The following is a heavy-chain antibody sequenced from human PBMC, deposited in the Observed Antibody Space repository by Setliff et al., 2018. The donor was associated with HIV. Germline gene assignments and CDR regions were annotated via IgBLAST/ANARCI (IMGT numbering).Heavy chain of an antibody. J-gene: IGHJ6*03. CDR3: VKARVDGDYYYYYYMDV. Sequence: HPGGSLRLSCSASGFTLSSYAMHWVRQAPGKGLEYVSAISSNGGSTYYADSVKGRFTISRDNSKNTLYLQMSSLRAEDTAVYYCVKARVDGDYYYYYYMDVWGKGTTVTVSS. V-gene: IGHV3-64D*09. D-gene: IGHD4-17*01. CDR1: GFTLSSYA. CDR2: ISSNGGST.